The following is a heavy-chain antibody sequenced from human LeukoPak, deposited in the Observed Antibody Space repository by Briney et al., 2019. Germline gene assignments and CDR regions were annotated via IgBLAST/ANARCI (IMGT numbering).Heavy chain of an antibody. CDR2: ISGSGGST. Sequence: GGSLRLSCAASGFTFSSYAMSWVRQAPGKGLEWVSGISGSGGSTYYADSVKGRFTISRDNSKNTLYLQMNSLRAEDTAVYYCANRPQLQDYYYMDVWGKGTTVTVSS. CDR3: ANRPQLQDYYYMDV. D-gene: IGHD2-2*01. V-gene: IGHV3-23*01. CDR1: GFTFSSYA. J-gene: IGHJ6*03.